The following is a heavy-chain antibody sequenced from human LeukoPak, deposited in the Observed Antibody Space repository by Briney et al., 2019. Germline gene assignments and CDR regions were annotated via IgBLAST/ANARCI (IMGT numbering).Heavy chain of an antibody. Sequence: SETLSLTCTVSGGSISSHYWSWIRQPPGKGLEWIGYIYYSGSTNYNPSLKSRVTISVDTSKNQFSLKLSSVAAADTAVYYCARGEDFLGIWGQGTMVTVSS. CDR1: GGSISSHY. V-gene: IGHV4-59*11. J-gene: IGHJ3*02. CDR2: IYYSGST. CDR3: ARGEDFLGI. D-gene: IGHD3-3*01.